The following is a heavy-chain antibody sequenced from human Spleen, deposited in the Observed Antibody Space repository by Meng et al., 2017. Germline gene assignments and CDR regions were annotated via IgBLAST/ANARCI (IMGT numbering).Heavy chain of an antibody. CDR3: ARDDPGVGIDF. CDR1: GFTFSSYW. Sequence: EFQLVESGGGLVQPGGSLRLSCAASGFTFSSYWMHWVRQVPGKGLVWVSHINSDGTGRTYADSVQGRFTTSRDNAKNTVYLQMNSLRAEDTAVYFCARDDPGVGIDFWGQGTLVTVSS. J-gene: IGHJ4*02. CDR2: INSDGTGR. V-gene: IGHV3-74*01. D-gene: IGHD1-26*01.